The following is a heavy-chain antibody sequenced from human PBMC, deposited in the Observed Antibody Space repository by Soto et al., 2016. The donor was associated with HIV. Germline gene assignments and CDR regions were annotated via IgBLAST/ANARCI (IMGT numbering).Heavy chain of an antibody. CDR2: ISYDGSNK. Sequence: VQLVESGGGVVQPGRSLRLSCAASGFTFSTYAMHWVRQAPGKGLEWVAVISYDGSNKYYADSVKGRFTISRDNSKNTLYLQMNSLRAEDTAVYFCARGSFYDILTAYPYYYYGLDSGAKGPRSPSP. V-gene: IGHV3-30*04. J-gene: IGHJ6*02. CDR3: ARGSFYDILTAYPYYYYGLDS. CDR1: GFTFSTYA. D-gene: IGHD3-9*01.